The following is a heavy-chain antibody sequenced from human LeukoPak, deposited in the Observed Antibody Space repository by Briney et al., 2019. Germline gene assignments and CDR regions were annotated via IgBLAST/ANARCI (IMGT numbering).Heavy chain of an antibody. V-gene: IGHV4-59*01. Sequence: SETLSLTCTVSGGSISSYYWSWIRQPPGKGLEWIGYIYYSGSTNYNPSLKSRVTISVDTSKNQFSLKLSSVTAADTAVYYCARGVDYYYYMDVWGKGTTVTVSS. D-gene: IGHD2-15*01. CDR2: IYYSGST. CDR1: GGSISSYY. CDR3: ARGVDYYYYMDV. J-gene: IGHJ6*03.